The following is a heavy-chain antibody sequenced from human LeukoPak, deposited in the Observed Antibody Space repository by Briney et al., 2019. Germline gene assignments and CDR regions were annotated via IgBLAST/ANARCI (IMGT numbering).Heavy chain of an antibody. CDR1: GFTFSSYP. J-gene: IGHJ4*02. CDR3: ARGSGWTLFDY. Sequence: GVSLRLSCAASGFTFSSYPMHWVRQAPGKGLEYVSAISGNGGSTYYANSVKGRFTISRDNSKNTLYLQMGSLRAEDMAVYYCARGSGWTLFDYWGQGTLVTVSS. V-gene: IGHV3-64*01. CDR2: ISGNGGST. D-gene: IGHD6-19*01.